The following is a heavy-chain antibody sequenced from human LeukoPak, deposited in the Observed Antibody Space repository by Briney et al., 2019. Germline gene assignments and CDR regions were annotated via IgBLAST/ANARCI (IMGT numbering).Heavy chain of an antibody. CDR2: IWYDGSKE. V-gene: IGHV3-30*02. Sequence: GGSLRLSCAASGFTFSAYGMHWVRQAPGKGLEWVAYIWYDGSKEEYANSVKGRFTISRDTSKSTVYLQMSSLRPEDTAVYYCGRDLLGLLHKYFNCWGQASLVTVSS. J-gene: IGHJ4*01. CDR1: GFTFSAYG. CDR3: GRDLLGLLHKYFNC. D-gene: IGHD3-22*01.